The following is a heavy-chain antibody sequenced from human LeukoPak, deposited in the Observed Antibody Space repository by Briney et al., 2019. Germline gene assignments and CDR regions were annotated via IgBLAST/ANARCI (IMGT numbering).Heavy chain of an antibody. CDR1: GFTFSSYS. CDR3: ARDHPGPFTIFGVAYDY. D-gene: IGHD3-3*01. V-gene: IGHV3-21*01. CDR2: ISSSSSYI. Sequence: GGSLRLSCAASGFTFSSYSMNWVSQAPGKGMGWVSSISSSSSYIYYADSVKGRFTISRDNAKNSLYLQMNSLRAEDTAVYYCARDHPGPFTIFGVAYDYWGQGTLVTVSS. J-gene: IGHJ4*02.